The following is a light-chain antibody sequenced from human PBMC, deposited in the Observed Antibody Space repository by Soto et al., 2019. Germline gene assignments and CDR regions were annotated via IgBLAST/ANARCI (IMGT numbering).Light chain of an antibody. CDR3: TSYTSTDTLLYV. V-gene: IGLV2-14*01. Sequence: QSALTQPASVSGSPGQSITISCTGTSSDVGGYNYVSWYQQHPGKAPKLLIYEVSHRPSGVSNRFPGSKSGNTASLTISGLQAEDEADYYCTSYTSTDTLLYVFGTGTKVTV. CDR1: SSDVGGYNY. J-gene: IGLJ1*01. CDR2: EVS.